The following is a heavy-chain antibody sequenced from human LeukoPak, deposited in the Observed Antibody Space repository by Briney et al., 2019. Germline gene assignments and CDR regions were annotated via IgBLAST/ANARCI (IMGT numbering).Heavy chain of an antibody. V-gene: IGHV4-34*01. CDR1: GGSFSGYY. CDR2: INHSGST. J-gene: IGHJ3*02. Sequence: PSETLSLTCAVYGGSFSGYYWSWIRQPPGKGLEWIGEINHSGSTNYNPSLKSRVTISIDTSKNQFSLQLSSVTAADTSIFYCARASIVGARRAFDIWGQGTLLTVSS. CDR3: ARASIVGARRAFDI. D-gene: IGHD1-26*01.